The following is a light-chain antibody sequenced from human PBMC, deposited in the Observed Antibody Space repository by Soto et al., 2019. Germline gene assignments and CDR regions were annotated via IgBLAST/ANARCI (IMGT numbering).Light chain of an antibody. J-gene: IGLJ2*01. CDR1: SSNIGAGYD. Sequence: QSVLTQPPSVSGAPGQRGTISCTGSSSNIGAGYDVHWDQQLPGTAPNLLIYGNSNRPSGVPDRFSDSKSGTSASLAITGLHAKYEADYFCQSDDSILRAVVFGGGTQLTVL. CDR2: GNS. V-gene: IGLV1-40*01. CDR3: QSDDSILRAVV.